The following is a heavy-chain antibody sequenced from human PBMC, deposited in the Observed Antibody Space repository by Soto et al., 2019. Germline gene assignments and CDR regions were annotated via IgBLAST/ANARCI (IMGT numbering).Heavy chain of an antibody. CDR1: GFPFSSYS. CDR3: ARDVLDSSGWYGY. V-gene: IGHV3-21*06. Sequence: EVQLVESGGGLVKHGESLRLSCAASGFPFSSYSMNWVREAPGKGLEWVSYISSSSSYVDYADSVKGRFTLSRDNAKNSLYLQMNRLRAEDTAVYYCARDVLDSSGWYGYWGQGTLVTVSS. J-gene: IGHJ4*02. CDR2: ISSSSSYV. D-gene: IGHD6-19*01.